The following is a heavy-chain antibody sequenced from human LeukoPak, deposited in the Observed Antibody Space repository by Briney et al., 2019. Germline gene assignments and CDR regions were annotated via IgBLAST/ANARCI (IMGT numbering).Heavy chain of an antibody. CDR2: IDTKGTRT. J-gene: IGHJ4*02. Sequence: GGPLRLSCAASGFILSNSAMTWVRQAPGKGLEWVSGIDTKGTRTYYADSVKGRFTISRDSSKNTLFLQMNSLRAEDTAVYYCVKEVVATIPPFWGQGTLVTVSS. CDR3: VKEVVATIPPF. D-gene: IGHD5-12*01. V-gene: IGHV3-23*01. CDR1: GFILSNSA.